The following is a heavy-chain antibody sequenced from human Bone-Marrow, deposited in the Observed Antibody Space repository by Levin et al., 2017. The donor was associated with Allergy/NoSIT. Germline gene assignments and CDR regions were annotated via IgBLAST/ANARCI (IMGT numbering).Heavy chain of an antibody. Sequence: ESGPTLVKPTQTLTLTCTFSGFSLTTSGVSVAWLRQPPGAALEWLALIFWDDDKRYTPSLKTRLTITKDTSKNQVVLTMSNMNPVDTATYYCAHRRITPTTAGNFDYWGQGTLVTVSS. CDR2: IFWDDDK. D-gene: IGHD1-1*01. V-gene: IGHV2-5*02. CDR1: GFSLTTSGVS. CDR3: AHRRITPTTAGNFDY. J-gene: IGHJ4*02.